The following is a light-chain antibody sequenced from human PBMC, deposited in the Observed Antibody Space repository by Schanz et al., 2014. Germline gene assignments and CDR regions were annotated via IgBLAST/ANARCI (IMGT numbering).Light chain of an antibody. CDR3: SSYTSSSTLDWV. CDR1: SSDVGTSNL. CDR2: DVI. J-gene: IGLJ3*02. Sequence: QSVLTQPASVSGSPGQSITISCTGTSSDVGTSNLLSWYQQYPGKAPKLLIYDVIKRPSGVPDRFSGSKSGNTASLTISGLQAEDEADYYCSSYTSSSTLDWVFGGGTKLTV. V-gene: IGLV2-14*02.